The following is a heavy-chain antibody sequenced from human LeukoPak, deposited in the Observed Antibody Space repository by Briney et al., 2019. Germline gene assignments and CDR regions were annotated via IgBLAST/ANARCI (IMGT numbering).Heavy chain of an antibody. V-gene: IGHV4-34*01. CDR3: ARELLWFGESL. CDR1: GGSFSSYC. D-gene: IGHD3-10*01. CDR2: IKHRGST. J-gene: IGHJ4*02. Sequence: AETLSLTCAVYGGSFSSYCWSWVRQPPGKGLEWIGEIKHRGSTTYNASLKSRVTISVATFKNQFSLKLSSVTAAYTAVYSCARELLWFGESLWGQGTLVTVSS.